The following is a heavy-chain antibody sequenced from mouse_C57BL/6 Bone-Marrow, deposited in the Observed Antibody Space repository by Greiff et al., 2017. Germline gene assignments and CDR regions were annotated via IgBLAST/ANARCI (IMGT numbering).Heavy chain of an antibody. CDR2: IQPNSGST. CDR1: GYTFTSYW. V-gene: IGHV1-64*01. Sequence: QVQLQQPGAELVKPGASVKLSCKASGYTFTSYWLHWVKQRPGQGLEWIGMIQPNSGSTNYNEKFKTKATLTVDKSSSTAYMQLSSLTSEDSAVYYYARKKLGIDYWGQGTTLTVSS. J-gene: IGHJ2*01. CDR3: ARKKLGIDY.